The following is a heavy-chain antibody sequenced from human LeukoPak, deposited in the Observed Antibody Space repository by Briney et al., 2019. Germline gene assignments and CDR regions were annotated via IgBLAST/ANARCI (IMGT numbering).Heavy chain of an antibody. V-gene: IGHV3-7*01. CDR2: IGQDGTET. CDR1: GISFASYW. D-gene: IGHD3-22*01. J-gene: IGHJ4*02. Sequence: GGSLRLSCAASGISFASYWVTWVRQAPGKGMEWVANIGQDGTETVYVGSVKGHFTISRDNARKLLFLQINSLRADDRHVYYCAIPSSYDGSRYYHAYWGQGTLVSVSS. CDR3: AIPSSYDGSRYYHAY.